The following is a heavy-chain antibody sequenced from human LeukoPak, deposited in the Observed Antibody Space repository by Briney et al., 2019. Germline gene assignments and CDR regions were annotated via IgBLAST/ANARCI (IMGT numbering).Heavy chain of an antibody. CDR3: ARRGTYYYDSSGYPWFDP. D-gene: IGHD3-22*01. CDR2: INHSGST. V-gene: IGHV4-34*01. J-gene: IGHJ5*02. CDR1: GGSISSYY. Sequence: PSETLSLTCTVSGGSISSYYWSWIRQPPGKGLEWIGEINHSGSTNYNPSFKSRVTISVDTSKNQFSLKLSSVTAADTAVYYCARRGTYYYDSSGYPWFDPWGQGTLVTVSS.